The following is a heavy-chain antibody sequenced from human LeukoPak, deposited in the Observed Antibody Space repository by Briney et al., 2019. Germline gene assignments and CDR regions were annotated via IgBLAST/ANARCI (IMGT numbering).Heavy chain of an antibody. V-gene: IGHV3-30*02. J-gene: IGHJ4*02. CDR2: IRYDGSNK. CDR1: GFTFSSYG. D-gene: IGHD1-14*01. CDR3: ARDVEGTTAYFDY. Sequence: GGSLRLSCAASGFTFSSYGMHWVRQAPGKGLEWVAFIRYDGSNKYYADSVKGRFTISRDNSKNTLYLQMNSLRAEDTAVYYCARDVEGTTAYFDYWGQGTLVTVSS.